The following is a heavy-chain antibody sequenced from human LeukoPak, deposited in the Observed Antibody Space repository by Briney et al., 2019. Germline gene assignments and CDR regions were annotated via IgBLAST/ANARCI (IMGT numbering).Heavy chain of an antibody. CDR3: ARDSRVTNGDY. CDR1: GYTFTGYY. J-gene: IGHJ4*02. D-gene: IGHD3-10*01. CDR2: VNPNNGDT. Sequence: ASVKVSCKASGYTFTGYYMHWVRQAPGQGLEWVGLVNPNNGDTKYAQKFQGRVTMTRYTSVSTASMELSRLRSDDTDVYYCARDSRVTNGDYWGQGTLVTVSS. V-gene: IGHV1-2*02.